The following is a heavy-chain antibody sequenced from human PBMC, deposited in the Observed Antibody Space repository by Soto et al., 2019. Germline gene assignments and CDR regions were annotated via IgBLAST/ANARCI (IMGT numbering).Heavy chain of an antibody. D-gene: IGHD4-17*01. CDR2: SDPEDGET. CDR1: GYTLTELS. CDR3: ARDRNYGDYVRWFDP. V-gene: IGHV1-24*01. J-gene: IGHJ5*02. Sequence: AASVKVSCKVSGYTLTELSMHWVRQAPGKGLEWMGGSDPEDGETIYAQKFQGRVTMTTDTSTSTAYMELRSLRSDDTAVYYCARDRNYGDYVRWFDPWGQGTLVTVSS.